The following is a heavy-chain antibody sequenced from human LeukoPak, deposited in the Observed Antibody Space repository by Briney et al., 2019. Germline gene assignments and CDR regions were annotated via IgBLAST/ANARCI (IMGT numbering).Heavy chain of an antibody. Sequence: PGGSLRLSCAASGFTFSIYTMAWVRQAPGGGLEWVSGISGDGGSTYYADSVKGRFVISRDNSKNTLYLQMNSLRAEDTAVYYCASGGYSYGYASYYWGQGTLVTVSS. CDR1: GFTFSIYT. CDR3: ASGGYSYGYASYY. J-gene: IGHJ4*02. CDR2: ISGDGGST. D-gene: IGHD5-18*01. V-gene: IGHV3-23*01.